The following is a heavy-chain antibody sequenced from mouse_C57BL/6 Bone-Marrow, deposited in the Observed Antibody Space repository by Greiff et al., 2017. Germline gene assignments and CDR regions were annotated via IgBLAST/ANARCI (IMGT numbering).Heavy chain of an antibody. D-gene: IGHD1-1*01. CDR2: INPRSGTT. CDR3: GRYDYGSGFDY. CDR1: GYSFTNYY. V-gene: IGHV1-77*01. J-gene: IGHJ2*01. Sequence: QVQLQQSGAELVRPGASVKMSCKASGYSFTNYYINWVKQSTGQGLEWIGVINPRSGTTNYNEKFKGKATLTADQSSSTAYMTLSSLTSEDSAVYCCGRYDYGSGFDYWGQG.